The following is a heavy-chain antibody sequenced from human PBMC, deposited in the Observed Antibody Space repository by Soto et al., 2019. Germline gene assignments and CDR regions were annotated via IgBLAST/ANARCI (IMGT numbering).Heavy chain of an antibody. J-gene: IGHJ4*02. CDR3: AKDISPGQGYRIFDY. CDR2: LSGSGDNT. CDR1: GFTFSSFA. V-gene: IGHV3-23*01. D-gene: IGHD5-18*01. Sequence: EVQLLESGGGLVQPGGSLRLSCVASGFTFSSFAMSWVRQAPGKGLEWVSLLSGSGDNTYYADSVKGRFTISRDNSKSTLYLPMNSLRAEDTAIYSCAKDISPGQGYRIFDYWGQGTQVTVSS.